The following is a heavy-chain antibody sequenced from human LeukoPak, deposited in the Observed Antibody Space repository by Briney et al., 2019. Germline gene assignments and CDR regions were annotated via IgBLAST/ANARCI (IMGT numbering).Heavy chain of an antibody. V-gene: IGHV3-64*01. D-gene: IGHD4-23*01. CDR1: GFTFSSDV. CDR3: ARISTVVTGMDF. J-gene: IGHJ4*02. CDR2: ISSDGGGT. Sequence: GGSLRLSCAASGFTFSSDVMHWVRQAPGKELEYVSAISSDGGGTFYANSVQGRFTISRDNSKKTLYLQMGSLRAEDMAVYYCARISTVVTGMDFWGQGTLVTVSS.